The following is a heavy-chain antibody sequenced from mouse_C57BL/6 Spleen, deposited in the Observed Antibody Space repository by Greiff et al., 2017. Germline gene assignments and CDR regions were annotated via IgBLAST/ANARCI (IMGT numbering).Heavy chain of an antibody. V-gene: IGHV1-50*01. D-gene: IGHD2-1*01. J-gene: IGHJ4*01. CDR1: GYTFTSYW. Sequence: VQLQQPGAELVKPGASVKLSCKASGYTFTSYWMQWVKQRPGQGLEWIGEIDPSDSYTNYNQQFKGKATLTVDKSSSTAYMQLSSLTSEDSAVYYCAREGNYSYYAMDYWGQGTSVTVSS. CDR2: IDPSDSYT. CDR3: AREGNYSYYAMDY.